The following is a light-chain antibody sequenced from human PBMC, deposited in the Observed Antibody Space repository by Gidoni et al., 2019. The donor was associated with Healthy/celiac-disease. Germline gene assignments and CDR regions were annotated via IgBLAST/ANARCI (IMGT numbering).Light chain of an antibody. V-gene: IGLV2-8*01. CDR1: SSYVGGYNY. CDR3: SSYAGSWV. Sequence: QSALTQPPSASGSPGQSVTISCTGTSSYVGGYNYVSWYQQHPGKAPKLMIYEVSKRPAGVPDRFSGSKSGNTASLTVSGLQAEDEADYYCSSYAGSWVFGGGTKLTVL. J-gene: IGLJ3*02. CDR2: EVS.